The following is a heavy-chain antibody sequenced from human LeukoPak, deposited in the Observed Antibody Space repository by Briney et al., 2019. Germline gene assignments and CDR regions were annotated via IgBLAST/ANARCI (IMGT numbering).Heavy chain of an antibody. CDR1: GGSISSGGYS. CDR2: IYHSGST. V-gene: IGHV4-30-2*01. J-gene: IGHJ4*02. CDR3: ARVSVSATVTTGEYYFDY. Sequence: SETLSLTCAVSGGSISSGGYSWSWIRQPPGTGLEWIGYIYHSGSTYYNPSLKSRVTISVDRSKNQFSLKLSSVTAADTAVYYCARVSVSATVTTGEYYFDYWGQGTLVTVSS. D-gene: IGHD4-17*01.